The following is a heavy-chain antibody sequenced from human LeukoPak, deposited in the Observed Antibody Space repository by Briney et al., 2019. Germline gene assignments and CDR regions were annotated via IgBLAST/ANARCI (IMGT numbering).Heavy chain of an antibody. CDR3: ARGGGYASPIGY. Sequence: SETLSLTCTLSGGSISTYYWSWIRQPPGKGLEWIGYIYHSGSTNYNPSLKSRVTISVDTSKNQFALKLSSVTAADTAVYYCARGGGYASPIGYWGQGALVTVSS. J-gene: IGHJ4*02. CDR1: GGSISTYY. CDR2: IYHSGST. V-gene: IGHV4-59*01. D-gene: IGHD5-12*01.